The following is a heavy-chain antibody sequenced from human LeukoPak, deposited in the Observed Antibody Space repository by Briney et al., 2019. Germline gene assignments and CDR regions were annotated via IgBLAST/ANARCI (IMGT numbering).Heavy chain of an antibody. J-gene: IGHJ3*02. V-gene: IGHV1-18*01. D-gene: IGHD3-22*01. CDR1: GYTFTSYG. CDR2: ISACNGNT. CDR3: ARDDYYDSSGYLFAFDI. Sequence: KPGASVKVSCKASGYTFTSYGISWVRQAPGQGLEWMGWISACNGNTNYAQKLQGRVTMTRDMSTSTVYMELSSLRSEDTAVYYCARDDYYDSSGYLFAFDIWGQGTMVTVSS.